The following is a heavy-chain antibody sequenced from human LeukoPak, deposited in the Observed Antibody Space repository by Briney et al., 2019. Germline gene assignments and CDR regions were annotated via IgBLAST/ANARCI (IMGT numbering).Heavy chain of an antibody. CDR3: ARGHIVVVPAAMGRGYSYGRLTYYFDY. D-gene: IGHD2-2*01. CDR2: INHSGST. V-gene: IGHV4-34*01. CDR1: GGSFSGYY. J-gene: IGHJ4*02. Sequence: SETLSLTCAVYGGSFSGYYWSWIRQPPGKGLEWIGEINHSGSTNYNPSLKSRVTISVDTSKNQFSLKLSSVTAADTAVYYCARGHIVVVPAAMGRGYSYGRLTYYFDYWGQGTLVTVSS.